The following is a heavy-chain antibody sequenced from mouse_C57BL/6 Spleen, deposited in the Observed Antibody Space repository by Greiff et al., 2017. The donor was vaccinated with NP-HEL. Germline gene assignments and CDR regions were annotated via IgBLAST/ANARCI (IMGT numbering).Heavy chain of an antibody. D-gene: IGHD1-3*01. CDR1: GFTFSDYG. CDR3: ARQGTGVGAMDY. J-gene: IGHJ4*01. V-gene: IGHV5-17*01. CDR2: ISSGSSTI. Sequence: EVMLVESGGGLVKPGGSLKLSCAASGFTFSDYGMHWVRQAPEKGLEWVAYISSGSSTIYYADTVKGRFTISRDNAKNTLFLQMTSLRSEDTAMYYCARQGTGVGAMDYWGQGTSVTVSS.